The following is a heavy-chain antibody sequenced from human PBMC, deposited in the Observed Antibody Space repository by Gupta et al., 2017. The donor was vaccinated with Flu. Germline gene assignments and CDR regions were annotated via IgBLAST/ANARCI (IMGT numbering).Heavy chain of an antibody. Sequence: EVLLSESGGGLVQPGGSLRLSCAASEFAFRSYVMSWVRQAPGKGLEWVSSISGSGGSTYYADSVKGRFTISRDNSKNMLYLQMNSLRAEDTAIYYCAKSVVVTAMWYTDYFDYWGQGVLVTVSS. CDR3: AKSVVVTAMWYTDYFDY. V-gene: IGHV3-23*01. CDR2: ISGSGGST. D-gene: IGHD2-21*02. J-gene: IGHJ4*02. CDR1: EFAFRSYV.